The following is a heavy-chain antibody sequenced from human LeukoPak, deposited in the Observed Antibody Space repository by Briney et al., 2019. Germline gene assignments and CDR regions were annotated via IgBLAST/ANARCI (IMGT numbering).Heavy chain of an antibody. V-gene: IGHV4-38-2*02. CDR2: FYHSGIT. J-gene: IGHJ6*03. D-gene: IGHD4-17*01. CDR1: GYSISSGYF. Sequence: KPSETLSLTCTVSGYSISSGYFWGWIRQPPGKGLEWIGSFYHSGITYYNPSLKSRVTISVDTSKNQFSLQLSAVTAADTAVYFCARAKPRRFGENTHYNYYYMDVWGKGTTVTISS. CDR3: ARAKPRRFGENTHYNYYYMDV.